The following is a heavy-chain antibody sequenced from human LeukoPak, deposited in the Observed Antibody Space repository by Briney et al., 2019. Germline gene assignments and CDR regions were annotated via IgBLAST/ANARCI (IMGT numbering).Heavy chain of an antibody. CDR2: IIPIFGTA. Sequence: SSVKVSCTASGGTFSSYAISWVRQAPGQGLEWMGGIIPIFGTANYAQKFQGRVTITADESTSTAYMELSSLRSEDTAVYYCARAYDILTGPTGYYFDYWGQGTLVTVSS. CDR1: GGTFSSYA. CDR3: ARAYDILTGPTGYYFDY. J-gene: IGHJ4*02. V-gene: IGHV1-69*01. D-gene: IGHD3-9*01.